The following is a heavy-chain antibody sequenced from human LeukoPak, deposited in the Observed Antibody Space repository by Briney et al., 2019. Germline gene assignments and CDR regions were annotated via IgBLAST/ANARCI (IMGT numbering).Heavy chain of an antibody. V-gene: IGHV3-30*03. CDR2: ISYDGSNK. CDR3: ATVVTDTPVDY. CDR1: GFTFSSYG. J-gene: IGHJ4*02. D-gene: IGHD2-15*01. Sequence: PGGSLRLSCAASGFTFSSYGMHWVRQAPGRGLEWVALISYDGSNKYYADSVKGRFTISRDNAKNTVYLQMNSLRAEDTAVYYCATVVTDTPVDYWGQGTLVTVSS.